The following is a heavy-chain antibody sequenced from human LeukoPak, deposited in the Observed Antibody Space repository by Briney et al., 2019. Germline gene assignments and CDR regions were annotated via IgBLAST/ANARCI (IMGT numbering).Heavy chain of an antibody. V-gene: IGHV3-30-3*01. Sequence: PGRSLRLSCAASGFTFSSYAMHWVRQAPGKGLEWVAVISYDGSNKYYADSVKGRFTISRDNSKNTLYLQMNSLRAEDTAVYYCARGIVSEDIVWFDPWGQGTLVTVSS. CDR2: ISYDGSNK. CDR1: GFTFSSYA. CDR3: ARGIVSEDIVWFDP. J-gene: IGHJ5*02. D-gene: IGHD2-15*01.